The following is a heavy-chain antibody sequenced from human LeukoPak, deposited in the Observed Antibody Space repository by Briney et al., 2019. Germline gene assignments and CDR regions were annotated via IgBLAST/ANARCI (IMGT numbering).Heavy chain of an antibody. D-gene: IGHD6-19*01. V-gene: IGHV3-30*02. Sequence: PGGSLRLSCAASGFTFSSYGLHWVRQAPGKGLEWVAFIRYDGSNKYYADFVKGRFTISRDNSKNTLYLQMNSLRAEDTAVYYCAKEVENSSGWYSHFDYWGQGTLVTVSS. CDR3: AKEVENSSGWYSHFDY. CDR2: IRYDGSNK. CDR1: GFTFSSYG. J-gene: IGHJ4*02.